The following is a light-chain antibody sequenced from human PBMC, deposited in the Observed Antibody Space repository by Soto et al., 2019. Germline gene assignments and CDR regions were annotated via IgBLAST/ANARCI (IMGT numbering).Light chain of an antibody. CDR2: AVS. CDR3: SSYTSDSSYV. Sequence: QSVLTPPASVSGSPGQSITISCTGTSSDVGLYDYVSWYQQHPGKAPQLMIYAVSNRPSGVSNRFPAPKSGNTASLFISGLQAEDEADYYCSSYTSDSSYVCGSGTKVTVL. V-gene: IGLV2-14*01. CDR1: SSDVGLYDY. J-gene: IGLJ1*01.